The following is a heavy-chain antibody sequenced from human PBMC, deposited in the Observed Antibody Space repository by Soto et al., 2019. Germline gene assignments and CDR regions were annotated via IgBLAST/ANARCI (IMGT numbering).Heavy chain of an antibody. V-gene: IGHV3-23*01. CDR2: ISSSGVTT. Sequence: VQLLESGGGLVQPGGSLRLSCTASGFTFSSYAMSWVRQAPGKGLEWVSGISSSGVTTYYAASVEGRFTISRDNSKSTLYLQMSSLRAEDTATYYCAKAYAERVTTWVRGQGTLVTVSS. CDR1: GFTFSSYA. J-gene: IGHJ4*02. D-gene: IGHD4-17*01. CDR3: AKAYAERVTTWV.